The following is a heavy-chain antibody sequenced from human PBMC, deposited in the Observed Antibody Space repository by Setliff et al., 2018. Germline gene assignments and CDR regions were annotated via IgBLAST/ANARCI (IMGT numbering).Heavy chain of an antibody. J-gene: IGHJ3*01. CDR1: GYTFTNYW. Sequence: GASLKISCKGSGYTFTNYWIGWVRQMPGKGLEWMGVVYPGDSDTRYSPSSQGQVTISADKSISTAYLHWSSLKVSDTAMYYCTRHGTVDAFDYWGQGTMVTVSS. CDR3: TRHGTVDAFDY. D-gene: IGHD1-1*01. V-gene: IGHV5-51*01. CDR2: VYPGDSDT.